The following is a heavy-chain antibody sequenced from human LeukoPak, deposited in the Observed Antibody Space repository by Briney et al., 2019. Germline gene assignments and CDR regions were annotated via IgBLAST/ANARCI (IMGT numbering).Heavy chain of an antibody. J-gene: IGHJ4*02. V-gene: IGHV3-15*01. D-gene: IGHD3-10*01. Sequence: GGSLRLSCAASVTFSNAWMNWVRQAPGKGLEWVGHFKIKADGGTTDYAAPVKDRFTISRDDSQNTLYLQMNSLKTEDTAVYYCTADTAVRGGGEFDYWGQGTLVTVSS. CDR2: FKIKADGGTT. CDR3: TADTAVRGGGEFDY. CDR1: VTFSNAW.